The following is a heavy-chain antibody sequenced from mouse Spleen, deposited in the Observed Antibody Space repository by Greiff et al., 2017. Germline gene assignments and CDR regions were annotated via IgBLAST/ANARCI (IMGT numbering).Heavy chain of an antibody. V-gene: IGHV14-3*01. D-gene: IGHD2-4*01. CDR2: IDPANGNT. CDR3: ARLRVITTGPFDY. J-gene: IGHJ2*01. Sequence: EVQLVESVAELVRPGASVKLSCTASGFNIKNTYMHWVKQRPEQGLEWIGRIDPANGNTKYAPKFQGKATITADTSSNTAYLQLSSLTSEDTAIYYCARLRVITTGPFDYWGQGTTLTVSS. CDR1: GFNIKNTY.